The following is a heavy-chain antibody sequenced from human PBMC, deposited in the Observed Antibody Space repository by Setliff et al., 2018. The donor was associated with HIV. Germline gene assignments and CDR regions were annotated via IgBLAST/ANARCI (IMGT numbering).Heavy chain of an antibody. D-gene: IGHD5-12*01. CDR1: GFIFSDYY. J-gene: IGHJ4*02. CDR2: ISGGGNII. Sequence: GSLRLSCAASGFIFSDYYMSWIRQAPGKGLEWVSYISGGGNIIYYADSVEGRFTFSRDNAKNSLSLQMSSLRAEDTAVYFCAANIMGLNPVDYWGQGTLVTVSS. CDR3: AANIMGLNPVDY. V-gene: IGHV3-11*04.